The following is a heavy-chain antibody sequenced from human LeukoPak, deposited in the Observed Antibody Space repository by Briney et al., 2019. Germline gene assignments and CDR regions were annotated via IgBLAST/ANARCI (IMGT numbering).Heavy chain of an antibody. CDR1: GYTFTGYY. J-gene: IGHJ4*02. V-gene: IGHV1-2*06. CDR3: AIPWRYSSSWPFDY. Sequence: ASVKASCKASGYTFTGYYMHWVRQAPGQGLEWMGRINPNSGGTNYAQKFQGRVTMTRDTSISTAYMELSRLRSDDTAVYYCAIPWRYSSSWPFDYWGQGTLVTVSS. CDR2: INPNSGGT. D-gene: IGHD6-13*01.